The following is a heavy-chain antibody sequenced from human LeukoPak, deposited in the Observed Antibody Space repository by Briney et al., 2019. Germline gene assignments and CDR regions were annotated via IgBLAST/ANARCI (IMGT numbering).Heavy chain of an antibody. V-gene: IGHV4-59*01. J-gene: IGHJ4*02. CDR1: GGSISSYY. CDR3: ASHTRGVNIHRIDY. CDR2: IYYSGST. Sequence: SETLSLTCTVSGGSISSYYWSWIRQPPGKGLEWIGYIYYSGSTNYNPSFKSRVTISVDTSKNQFSLKLSSVTAADTAVYYCASHTRGVNIHRIDYWGQGTLVTVSS. D-gene: IGHD3-10*01.